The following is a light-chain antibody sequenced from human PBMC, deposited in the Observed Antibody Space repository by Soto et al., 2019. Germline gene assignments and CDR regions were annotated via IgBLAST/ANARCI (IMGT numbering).Light chain of an antibody. CDR2: GAS. CDR3: HQAHTFPYT. Sequence: DIQLTQSPSSVSASVGDRVTITCRANQHIDRWLAWFQQKPGKAPELLIYGASILESWVPSRFNGSRSGTDFTLTISGLQPEDFATYYCHQAHTFPYTFGPGTKVEMK. J-gene: IGKJ3*01. CDR1: QHIDRW. V-gene: IGKV1-12*01.